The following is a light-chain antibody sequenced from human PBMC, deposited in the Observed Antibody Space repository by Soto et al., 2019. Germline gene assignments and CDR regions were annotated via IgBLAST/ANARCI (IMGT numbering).Light chain of an antibody. V-gene: IGKV1-39*01. J-gene: IGKJ1*01. Sequence: DIQMTQSPSSLSASVVDKVTITCRASQSISSSLNWYQQKSGKAPNLLIYGVSRLQGGVPSRFSGSRSETEFTLTISSLQPDDFATYYCQQYDTYWTFGQGTKVDIK. CDR1: QSISSS. CDR2: GVS. CDR3: QQYDTYWT.